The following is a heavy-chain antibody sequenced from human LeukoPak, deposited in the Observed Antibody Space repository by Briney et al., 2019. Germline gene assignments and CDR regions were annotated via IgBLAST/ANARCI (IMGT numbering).Heavy chain of an antibody. CDR2: ISAYNGNT. D-gene: IGHD3-9*01. Sequence: ASVKVSCKASGYTFTSYGSSWVRQAPGQGLEWMGWISAYNGNTNYAQKLQGRVTMTTDTSTSTAYMELRSLRSDDTAVYYCARFPYYDILTGYYFVDYWGQGTLVTVSS. CDR1: GYTFTSYG. J-gene: IGHJ4*02. CDR3: ARFPYYDILTGYYFVDY. V-gene: IGHV1-18*01.